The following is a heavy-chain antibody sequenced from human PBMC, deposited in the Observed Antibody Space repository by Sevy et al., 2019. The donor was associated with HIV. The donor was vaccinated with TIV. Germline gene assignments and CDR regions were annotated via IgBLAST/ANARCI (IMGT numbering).Heavy chain of an antibody. J-gene: IGHJ6*02. CDR3: AKGRDSSGWYYYGMDV. Sequence: GGSLRLSCAASGFTFSSYGMHRVRQAPCKGLEWVAFISYDRSNKYYADSVKGRFTISRDNSKNTLYLQMNSLRAEDTAVYYCAKGRDSSGWYYYGMDVWGQGTTVTVSS. CDR1: GFTFSSYG. V-gene: IGHV3-30*18. CDR2: ISYDRSNK. D-gene: IGHD6-19*01.